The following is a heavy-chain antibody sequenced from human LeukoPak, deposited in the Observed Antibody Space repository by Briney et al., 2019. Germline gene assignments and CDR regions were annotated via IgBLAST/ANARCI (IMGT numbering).Heavy chain of an antibody. J-gene: IGHJ5*02. V-gene: IGHV3-21*01. D-gene: IGHD3-3*01. CDR1: GFTFSSYS. CDR3: ARDALDFWSGFARYNWFDP. CDR2: ISSSSYI. Sequence: PGGSLRLSCAASGFTFSSYSMNWVRQAPGKGLEWVSSISSSSYIYYADSVKGRFTISRDNAKNSLYLQMNSLRAEDTAVYYCARDALDFWSGFARYNWFDPWGQGTLVTVSS.